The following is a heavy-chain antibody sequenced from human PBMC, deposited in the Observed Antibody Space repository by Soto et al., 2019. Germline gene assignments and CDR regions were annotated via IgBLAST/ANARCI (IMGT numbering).Heavy chain of an antibody. Sequence: GGSISSSSYYWGWIRQPPGKGLEWIGSIYYSGSTYYNPSLKSRVTISVDASKNQFSLKLSSVTAADTAVYYCARQVRRLMVYASINWFDPWGQGTLVTVSS. CDR3: ARQVRRLMVYASINWFDP. J-gene: IGHJ5*02. V-gene: IGHV4-39*01. D-gene: IGHD2-8*01. CDR1: GGSISSSSYY. CDR2: IYYSGST.